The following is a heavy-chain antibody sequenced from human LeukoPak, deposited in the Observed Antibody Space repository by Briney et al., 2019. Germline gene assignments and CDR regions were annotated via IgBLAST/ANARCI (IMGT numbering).Heavy chain of an antibody. D-gene: IGHD3-16*01. CDR2: INPSGGST. J-gene: IGHJ6*03. Sequence: ASVKVSCKASGYTFTSYDINWVRQAPGQGLEWMGIINPSGGSTSYAQKFQGRVTMTRDTSTSTAYMELSSLRSEDTAVYYCARVGERNDYYYMDVWGKGTTVTVSS. CDR1: GYTFTSYD. V-gene: IGHV1-46*01. CDR3: ARVGERNDYYYMDV.